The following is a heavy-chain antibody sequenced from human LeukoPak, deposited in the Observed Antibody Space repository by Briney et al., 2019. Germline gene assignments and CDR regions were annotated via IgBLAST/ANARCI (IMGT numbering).Heavy chain of an antibody. D-gene: IGHD6-13*01. V-gene: IGHV3-7*01. Sequence: GGPLRLSCAASGFTFSSYWMSWVRQAPGKGLEWVANIKQDGSEKYYVDSVKGRFTISRDNAKNSLYLQMNSLRAEDTAVYYCARRSPSLIAAADNWFDPWGQGTLVTVSS. CDR1: GFTFSSYW. CDR3: ARRSPSLIAAADNWFDP. CDR2: IKQDGSEK. J-gene: IGHJ5*02.